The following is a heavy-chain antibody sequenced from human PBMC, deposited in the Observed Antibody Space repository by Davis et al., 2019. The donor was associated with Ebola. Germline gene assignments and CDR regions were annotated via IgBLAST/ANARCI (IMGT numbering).Heavy chain of an antibody. Sequence: ASVKVSCKAYGYNFTTYGFAWVRQAPGQGLEWMGWVSADNDDRKYAEKFQGRVTMTTESSTSTAYMELRGLTYDDTAVYFCARARGRWDVGGYLLGHWGQGTLVTVSS. V-gene: IGHV1-18*01. CDR3: ARARGRWDVGGYLLGH. J-gene: IGHJ4*02. D-gene: IGHD1-26*01. CDR2: VSADNDDR. CDR1: GYNFTTYG.